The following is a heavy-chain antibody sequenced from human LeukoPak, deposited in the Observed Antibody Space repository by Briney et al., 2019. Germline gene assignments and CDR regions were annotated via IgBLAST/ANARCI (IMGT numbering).Heavy chain of an antibody. CDR1: GFTVSSNY. J-gene: IGHJ4*02. CDR2: IYSGGST. V-gene: IGHV3-53*01. CDR3: ARNGQWLDGYYFDY. D-gene: IGHD6-19*01. Sequence: GGSLRLSCAASGFTVSSNYMSWVRQAPGKGLEWVSVIYSGGSTYYADSVKGRFTISSDNSKNTLYLQMNSLRAEDTAVYYCARNGQWLDGYYFDYWGQGTLVTVSS.